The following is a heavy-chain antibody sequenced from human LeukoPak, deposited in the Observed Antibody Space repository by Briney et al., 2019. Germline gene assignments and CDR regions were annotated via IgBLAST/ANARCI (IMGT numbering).Heavy chain of an antibody. CDR2: ISSNGGST. D-gene: IGHD6-19*01. Sequence: SGRSLRLSCAASGFTFSSYAMHWVRQAPGKGLEYVSAISSNGGSTYYANSVKGRFTISRDNSKNTLYLQMGSLRAEDMAVYYCATIAVAGGEDYWGQGTLVTVSS. J-gene: IGHJ4*02. CDR3: ATIAVAGGEDY. V-gene: IGHV3-64*01. CDR1: GFTFSSYA.